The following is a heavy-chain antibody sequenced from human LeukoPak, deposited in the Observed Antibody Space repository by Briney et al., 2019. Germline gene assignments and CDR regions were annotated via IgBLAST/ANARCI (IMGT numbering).Heavy chain of an antibody. CDR2: ISSGGSHI. CDR1: GFTSSTHS. CDR3: ARDFRTQLDGYSPPYHFDY. D-gene: IGHD5-24*01. Sequence: PGGSLRLSCAASGFTSSTHSMSWVRQSPGKGLEWVSSISSGGSHIYYADSMQGRFTISRDNAKNSLFLQMNSLRVEDTALYYCARDFRTQLDGYSPPYHFDYWGQGALVTVSS. J-gene: IGHJ4*02. V-gene: IGHV3-21*01.